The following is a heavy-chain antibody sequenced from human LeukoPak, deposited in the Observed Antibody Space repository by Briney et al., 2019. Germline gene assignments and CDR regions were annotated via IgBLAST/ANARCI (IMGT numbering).Heavy chain of an antibody. CDR1: GYIFKNHW. CDR2: IFPGDSDA. CDR3: ARLYSSGSYYEYFQY. D-gene: IGHD3-10*01. Sequence: GESLQISCQGAGYIFKNHWIGWVRQTPERVLEWMAIIFPGDSDARYSPSFQGRVSVSVDKSIDTVYLQWSSLKASDTAMYYCARLYSSGSYYEYFQYWGQGTLVTVSS. J-gene: IGHJ1*01. V-gene: IGHV5-51*01.